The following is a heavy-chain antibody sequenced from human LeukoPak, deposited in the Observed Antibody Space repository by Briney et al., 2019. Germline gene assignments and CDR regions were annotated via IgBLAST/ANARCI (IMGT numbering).Heavy chain of an antibody. CDR1: GFTFSNYW. D-gene: IGHD4-17*01. J-gene: IGHJ6*02. CDR3: ATDRGYGDYYYYAMDV. CDR2: INNVGSST. V-gene: IGHV3-74*01. Sequence: GGSLRLSCAASGFTFSNYWMHWVRQAPGKGLVWVSRINNVGSSTSYADSVKGRFAISRDNASDTLYLQMNSLRAEDTAVYYCATDRGYGDYYYYAMDVWGQGTTVTVSS.